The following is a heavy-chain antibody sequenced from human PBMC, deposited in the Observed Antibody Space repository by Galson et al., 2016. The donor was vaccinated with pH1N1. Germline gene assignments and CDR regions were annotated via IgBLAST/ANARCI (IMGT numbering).Heavy chain of an antibody. CDR3: AKDVSGELIPSRIDL. J-gene: IGHJ6*02. V-gene: IGHV3-30*02. D-gene: IGHD3-10*02. Sequence: SLRLSCAVSGFTFRRYGLHWVRQAPGMGLEWLTFIRHDGSAKFYADSVKGRFSISRDNSKNVLYMEMNSLRPEDTAVYYCAKDVSGELIPSRIDLWGQGTTVTVSS. CDR1: GFTFRRYG. CDR2: IRHDGSAK.